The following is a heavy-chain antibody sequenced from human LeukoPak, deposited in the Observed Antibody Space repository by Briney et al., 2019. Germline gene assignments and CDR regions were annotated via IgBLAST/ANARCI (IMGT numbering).Heavy chain of an antibody. Sequence: SETLSLTCAVYGGSFSGYYWSWIRQPPGKGLEWIGEINHSGSNNYNPSLKSRVTISVDTSKNQFSLKLSSVTAADTAVYYCARVHYDILTNNGWFDPWGQGTLVTVSS. V-gene: IGHV4-34*01. D-gene: IGHD3-9*01. CDR2: INHSGSN. CDR1: GGSFSGYY. J-gene: IGHJ5*02. CDR3: ARVHYDILTNNGWFDP.